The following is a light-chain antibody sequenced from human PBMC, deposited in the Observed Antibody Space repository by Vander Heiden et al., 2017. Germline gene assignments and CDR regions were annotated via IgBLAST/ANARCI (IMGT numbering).Light chain of an antibody. Sequence: DPVTITCRASQSISSYLNWYQQKPGKAPKLLIYAASSLQCGVPSRFSGSGSGTDFTLTISSLQPEDFATYYCQQSDSTPWTFGQGTKVEIK. J-gene: IGKJ1*01. CDR2: AAS. V-gene: IGKV1-39*01. CDR3: QQSDSTPWT. CDR1: QSISSY.